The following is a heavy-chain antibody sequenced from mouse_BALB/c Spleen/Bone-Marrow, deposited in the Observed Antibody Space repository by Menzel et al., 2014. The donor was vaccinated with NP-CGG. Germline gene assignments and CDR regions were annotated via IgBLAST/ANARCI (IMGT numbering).Heavy chain of an antibody. CDR1: GYAFSSSW. D-gene: IGHD1-1*01. CDR2: IYPGDGDT. CDR3: ARTYYPYFDY. V-gene: IGHV1-82*01. Sequence: LVESGPELVKPGASVKISCKASGYAFSSSWMNWVKQRPGQGLERIGRIYPGDGDTNYNGKFKGKATLTADKSSSTAYMQLSSLTSVDSAVYFCARTYYPYFDYWGQGTTLTVSS. J-gene: IGHJ2*01.